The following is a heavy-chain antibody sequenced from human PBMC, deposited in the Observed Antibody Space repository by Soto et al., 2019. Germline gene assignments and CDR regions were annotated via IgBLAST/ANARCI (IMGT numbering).Heavy chain of an antibody. Sequence: QLQLQESGPGLVKPSETLSLTCTVSGGSISSSSYYWGWIRQPPGKGLEWIGSIYYSGSTYYNPSLKGRVSISVDTSKNQFSLKLSSVTAADTAVYYCARLGRESSGWYRSWFDPWGQGTLVTVSS. D-gene: IGHD6-19*01. V-gene: IGHV4-39*01. CDR3: ARLGRESSGWYRSWFDP. CDR2: IYYSGST. J-gene: IGHJ5*02. CDR1: GGSISSSSYY.